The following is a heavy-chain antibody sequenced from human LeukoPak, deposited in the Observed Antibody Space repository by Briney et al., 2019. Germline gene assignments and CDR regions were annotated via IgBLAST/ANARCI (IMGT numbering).Heavy chain of an antibody. Sequence: GASVKVSCKASGYTFTSYYMHWVRQAPGQGLEWMGIINPSGGSTSYAQKFQGRVTMTRDMSTSTVYMELSSLRSEDTAVYYCASLFPHYDSSGYTPGGWGQGTLVTVSS. CDR3: ASLFPHYDSSGYTPGG. J-gene: IGHJ4*02. V-gene: IGHV1-46*01. CDR2: INPSGGST. CDR1: GYTFTSYY. D-gene: IGHD3-22*01.